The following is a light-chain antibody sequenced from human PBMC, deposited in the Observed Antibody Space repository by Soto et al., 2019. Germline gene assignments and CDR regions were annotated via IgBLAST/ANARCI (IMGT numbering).Light chain of an antibody. CDR3: QHYNSYSEA. J-gene: IGKJ1*01. CDR2: ATS. CDR1: QGINHY. Sequence: IQMTHSPATLSGTVLYRGTMSFLASQGINHYLAWFQQKPGKVPKLLIYATSTVQSGVPSRFSGSGSGTELTLTISSLQPDDFATYYCQHYNSYSEAFGQGTTVDI. V-gene: IGKV1-27*01.